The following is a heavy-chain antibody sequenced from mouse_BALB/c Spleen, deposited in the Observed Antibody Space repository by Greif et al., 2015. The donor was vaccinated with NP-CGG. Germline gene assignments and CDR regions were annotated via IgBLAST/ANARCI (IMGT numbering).Heavy chain of an antibody. J-gene: IGHJ2*01. V-gene: IGHV5-9-3*01. CDR2: ISRGGGYT. Sequence: EVQRVESGGGLVKPGGSLKLSCAASGFTFSSYAMSWVRQTPEKRLEWVATISRGGGYTYYPDSVKGRFTISRDNAKNTLFLQSSSLRSDETVMYYCSSRDDGNYGGLDYFDYLGQGTTLTVFS. D-gene: IGHD2-1*01. CDR3: SSRDDGNYGGLDYFDY. CDR1: GFTFSSYA.